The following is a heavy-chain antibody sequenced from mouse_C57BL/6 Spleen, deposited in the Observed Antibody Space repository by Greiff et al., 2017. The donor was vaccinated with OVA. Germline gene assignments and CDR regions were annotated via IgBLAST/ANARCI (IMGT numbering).Heavy chain of an antibody. Sequence: VQLQQSGPELVKPGASVKISCKASGYSFTGYYMNWVKQSPEKSLEWIGEINPSTGGTTYNQKFKAKATLTVDKSSSTAYMQLKSLTSEDSAVYDCAREDYYGSRNVDYWGQGTTLTVSS. CDR1: GYSFTGYY. D-gene: IGHD1-1*01. J-gene: IGHJ2*01. CDR2: INPSTGGT. V-gene: IGHV1-42*01. CDR3: AREDYYGSRNVDY.